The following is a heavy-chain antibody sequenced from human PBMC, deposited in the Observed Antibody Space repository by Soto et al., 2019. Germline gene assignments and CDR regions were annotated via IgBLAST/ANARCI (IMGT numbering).Heavy chain of an antibody. J-gene: IGHJ6*02. Sequence: ASVKVSCKASGYTFTGYYMRWVRQAPGQGLEWMGWINPNSGGTNYAQKFQGWVTMTRDTSISTAYMELSRLRSEDSAVYYCARCGIRYHSIGYYLGIYGMDVWGQGTTVTVSS. D-gene: IGHD3-22*01. CDR2: INPNSGGT. V-gene: IGHV1-2*04. CDR1: GYTFTGYY. CDR3: ARCGIRYHSIGYYLGIYGMDV.